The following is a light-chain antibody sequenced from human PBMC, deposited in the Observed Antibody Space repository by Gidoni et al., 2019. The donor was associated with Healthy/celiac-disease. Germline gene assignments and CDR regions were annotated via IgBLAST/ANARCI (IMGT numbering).Light chain of an antibody. CDR2: KAS. CDR1: QSTSRW. J-gene: IGKJ1*01. V-gene: IGKV1-5*03. Sequence: DIQLTQSPSTLSASVGDRVTITCRASQSTSRWLAWYQQKPGKAPKLLIYKASSLERGVPSRFSGSGSGTEFTLTISSLQPDDFATYYCQQYDNYPWTFGQGTKVEIK. CDR3: QQYDNYPWT.